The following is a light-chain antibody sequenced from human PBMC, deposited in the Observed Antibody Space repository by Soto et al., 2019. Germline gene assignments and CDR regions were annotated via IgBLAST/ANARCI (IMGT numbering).Light chain of an antibody. CDR3: QQYNRAPNT. Sequence: DIRMTQSPSSLSAFVEDTVTITCRASQDIIYYLAWYQQKAGKIPKLLIHSASTLQTGVQSRFSGTGSGTVFTLTINNLQPEDVATYYCQQYNRAPNTFGQGSRLEIK. V-gene: IGKV1-27*01. J-gene: IGKJ2*01. CDR1: QDIIYY. CDR2: SAS.